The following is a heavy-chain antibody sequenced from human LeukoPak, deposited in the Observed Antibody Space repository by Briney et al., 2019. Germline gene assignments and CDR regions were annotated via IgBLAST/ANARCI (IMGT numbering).Heavy chain of an antibody. V-gene: IGHV3-30-3*01. J-gene: IGHJ4*02. CDR1: GFTFSSYA. CDR3: ARDVKYYYGSGSYYVG. CDR2: ISYDGSNK. D-gene: IGHD3-10*01. Sequence: GGSLRLSCAASGFTFSSYAMHWVRQAPGKGLEWVAVISYDGSNKYYADSVKGRFTISRDNSKNTLYLQMNSLRAEDTAVYYCARDVKYYYGSGSYYVGWGQGTLVTVSS.